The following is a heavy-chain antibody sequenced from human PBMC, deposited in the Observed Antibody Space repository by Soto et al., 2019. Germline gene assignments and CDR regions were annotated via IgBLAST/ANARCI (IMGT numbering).Heavy chain of an antibody. V-gene: IGHV1-69*01. CDR1: GGTFSSYA. CDR2: IIPIFGTE. CDR3: ARDRIAGSKYYYGMDV. J-gene: IGHJ6*02. Sequence: QVQLVQSGAEVKKPGSSVRVSCKASGGTFSSYAISWVRQAPGQGLEWMGGIIPIFGTENYAQKFQGRVTITADESTSAAYMELSSLRSEDTAVYYCARDRIAGSKYYYGMDVWGQGTTVTVSS. D-gene: IGHD6-13*01.